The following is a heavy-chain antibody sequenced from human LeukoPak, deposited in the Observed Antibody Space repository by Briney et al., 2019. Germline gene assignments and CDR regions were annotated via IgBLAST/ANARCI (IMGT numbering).Heavy chain of an antibody. D-gene: IGHD6-19*01. J-gene: IGHJ4*02. CDR1: GGSISSYY. V-gene: IGHV4-59*01. CDR3: ARTEGYSGGWYLID. Sequence: SETLSLTCTVSGGSISSYYWSWIRQPPGKGLEWIGYIYYSGSTNYNPSLKSRVTISVDTSKNQFSPKLSSVTAADTAVYYCARTEGYSGGWYLIDWGQGTLVTVSS. CDR2: IYYSGST.